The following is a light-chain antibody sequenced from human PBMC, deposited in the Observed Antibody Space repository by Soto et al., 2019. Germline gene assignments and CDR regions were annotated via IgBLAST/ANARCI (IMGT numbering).Light chain of an antibody. CDR3: ASYLGSFKPWL. CDR1: GGDIANSRY. Sequence: QSALAQPLSVPGSPGQSVTISCTGSGGDIANSRYISWFQQHPGSAPKLIIFDVSQRPSGVPDRFSASKSGVTASLTISGLQAEDEADYYCASYLGSFKPWLFGGGTKLTVL. V-gene: IGLV2-11*01. CDR2: DVS. J-gene: IGLJ3*02.